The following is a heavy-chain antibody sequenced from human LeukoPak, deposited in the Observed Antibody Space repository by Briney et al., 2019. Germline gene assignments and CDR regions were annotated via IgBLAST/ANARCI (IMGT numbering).Heavy chain of an antibody. D-gene: IGHD3-22*01. J-gene: IGHJ4*02. CDR3: ATTYDSSGCD. CDR2: IKQDGSVQ. V-gene: IGHV3-7*01. Sequence: GGSLRLSCAASGFTFSNFWMAWVRQAPGKGLEWVANIKQDGSVQYYGDSVKGRFTISRDNAKNSLYLQMNSLRAEDTAVYYCATTYDSSGCDWGRGTLVTVSS. CDR1: GFTFSNFW.